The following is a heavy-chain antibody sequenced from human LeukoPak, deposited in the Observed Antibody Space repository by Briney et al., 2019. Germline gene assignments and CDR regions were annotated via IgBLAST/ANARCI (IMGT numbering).Heavy chain of an antibody. Sequence: PSETLSLTCTVSGDSIRSSSSYWGWIRQSPGKGLEWIGSIHYSGSTYYNPSLKSRVTMSVDTSKNHFSLKLSSVTAADTAEYYCASNRAAMPLYPWGQGTLVTVSS. D-gene: IGHD2-2*01. CDR1: GDSIRSSSSY. V-gene: IGHV4-39*02. CDR3: ASNRAAMPLYP. J-gene: IGHJ5*02. CDR2: IHYSGST.